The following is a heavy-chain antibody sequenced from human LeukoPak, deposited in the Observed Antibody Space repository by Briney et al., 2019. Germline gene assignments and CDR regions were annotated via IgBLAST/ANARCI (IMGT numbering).Heavy chain of an antibody. D-gene: IGHD4-11*01. CDR3: AKDRYSNYGNWFDP. J-gene: IGHJ5*02. CDR2: ISGSGGST. Sequence: PGGSLRLSCAASGCTFSSYAMNWVRQAPGKGLEWVSGISGSGGSTYYADSVKGRFTISRDNSRNTLYLQMNSLRAEDTAVYYCAKDRYSNYGNWFDPWGQGTLVTVSS. CDR1: GCTFSSYA. V-gene: IGHV3-23*01.